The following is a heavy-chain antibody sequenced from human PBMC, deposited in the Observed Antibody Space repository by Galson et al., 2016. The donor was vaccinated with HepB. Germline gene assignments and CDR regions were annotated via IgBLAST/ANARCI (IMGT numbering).Heavy chain of an antibody. Sequence: SLRLSCAASGFTFNDHYMHWVRQAPGKGLEWVAADSMDGRRKFYSDSVRGRFTISRDNSNNMLFLQMDSLRPDDTAVYYCAKRHEFCPPVGCSVDYWGQGTLVSVSS. V-gene: IGHV3-30*18. CDR1: GFTFNDHY. D-gene: IGHD3-10*02. CDR3: AKRHEFCPPVGCSVDY. CDR2: DSMDGRRK. J-gene: IGHJ4*02.